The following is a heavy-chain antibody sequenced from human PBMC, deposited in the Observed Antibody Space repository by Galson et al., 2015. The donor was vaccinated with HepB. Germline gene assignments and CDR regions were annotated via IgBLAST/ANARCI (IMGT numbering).Heavy chain of an antibody. CDR3: ARAPYCSSTSCYL. CDR1: GFTVSSNY. CDR2: ISSSSSYI. J-gene: IGHJ4*02. V-gene: IGHV3-21*01. Sequence: SLRLSCAASGFTVSSNYMSWVRQAPGKGLEWVSSISSSSSYIYYADSVKGRFTISRDNAKNSLYLQMNSLRAEDTAVYYCARAPYCSSTSCYLWGQGTLVTVSS. D-gene: IGHD2-2*01.